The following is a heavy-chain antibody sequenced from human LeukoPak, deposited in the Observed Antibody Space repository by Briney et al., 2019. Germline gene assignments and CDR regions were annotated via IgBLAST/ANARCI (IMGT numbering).Heavy chain of an antibody. D-gene: IGHD3-22*01. J-gene: IGHJ6*03. CDR2: TRNKANSYTT. V-gene: IGHV3-72*01. Sequence: GGSLRLSCAASGFTFSDHYMDWVRQAPGKGLEWVGRTRNKANSYTTEYAASVKGRFTISRDDSKNSLYLQMNSLKTEDTAVYYCARSNSSGYCYHYYMDVWGKGTTVTVSS. CDR3: ARSNSSGYCYHYYMDV. CDR1: GFTFSDHY.